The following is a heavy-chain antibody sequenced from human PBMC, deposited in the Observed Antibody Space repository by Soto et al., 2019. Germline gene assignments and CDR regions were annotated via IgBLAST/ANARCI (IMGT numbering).Heavy chain of an antibody. J-gene: IGHJ4*02. CDR3: AKSSAAGGHFEY. D-gene: IGHD6-19*01. V-gene: IGHV3-23*01. Sequence: PWLCXRLSGPAGVLSCIIYAIRWVRQGPGKGLEWVAVVSIGCSTHYADSVRGRLTISRDNSKNKLSLQMNRMTAEDTPAYFCAKSSAAGGHFEYRGQRGLV. CDR2: VSIGCST. CDR1: VLSCIIYA.